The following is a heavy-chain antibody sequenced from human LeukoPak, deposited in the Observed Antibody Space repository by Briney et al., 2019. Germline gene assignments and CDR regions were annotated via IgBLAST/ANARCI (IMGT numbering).Heavy chain of an antibody. V-gene: IGHV1-18*01. D-gene: IGHD5-12*01. CDR2: ISAYNGNT. CDR1: GYTFTSYG. CDR3: ARDYDAPDIVATPGNY. Sequence: GASVKVSCKASGYTFTSYGISWVRQAPGQGLEWMGWISAYNGNTNYAQKLQGRVTMTTDTSTSTAYMELRSLRPDDTAVYYCARDYDAPDIVATPGNYWGQGTLVTVSS. J-gene: IGHJ4*02.